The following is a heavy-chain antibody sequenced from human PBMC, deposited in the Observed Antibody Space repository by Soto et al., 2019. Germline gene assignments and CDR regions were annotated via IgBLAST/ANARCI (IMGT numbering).Heavy chain of an antibody. CDR2: IYYSGST. Sequence: QVQLQESGPGLVKPSETLSLTCTVSGGSISSYYWSWIRQPPGKGLERIGYIYYSGSTSYNPSLRSRVPISVDTSKNQFSLKLSSVTAADTAVYYCARGPNWFDPWGQGTLVTVSS. CDR3: ARGPNWFDP. V-gene: IGHV4-59*01. D-gene: IGHD2-8*01. CDR1: GGSISSYY. J-gene: IGHJ5*02.